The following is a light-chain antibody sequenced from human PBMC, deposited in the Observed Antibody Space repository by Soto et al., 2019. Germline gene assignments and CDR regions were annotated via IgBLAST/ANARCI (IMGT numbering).Light chain of an antibody. CDR3: SAYAGSNNFV. Sequence: QSVLTQPASVSASPGQSITIPCTGTSSDVGSYNLVSWFQQHPGKVPKLLIYEGTKRPSGLSDRFSGSKSGTTASLTVSGLQTEDEADYYCSAYAGSNNFVFGSGTKVTVL. CDR2: EGT. CDR1: SSDVGSYNL. V-gene: IGLV2-14*02. J-gene: IGLJ1*01.